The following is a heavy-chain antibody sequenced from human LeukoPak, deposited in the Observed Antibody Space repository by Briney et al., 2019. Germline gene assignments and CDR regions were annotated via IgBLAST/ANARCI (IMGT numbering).Heavy chain of an antibody. CDR2: IYYGGST. J-gene: IGHJ4*02. Sequence: SETLSLTCTVSGGSISSGGYYWSWIRQHPGKGLEWIGYIYYGGSTYYNPSLKSRVTISVDTSKNQFSLKLSSVTAADTAVYYCARLRYGDYDRFDYWGQGTLVTVSS. D-gene: IGHD4-17*01. V-gene: IGHV4-31*03. CDR3: ARLRYGDYDRFDY. CDR1: GGSISSGGYY.